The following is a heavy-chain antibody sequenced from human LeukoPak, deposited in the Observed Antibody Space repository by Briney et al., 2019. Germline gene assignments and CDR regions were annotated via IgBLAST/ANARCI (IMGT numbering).Heavy chain of an antibody. D-gene: IGHD5-12*01. CDR1: RFTLSCLW. J-gene: IGHJ4*02. Sequence: GGALTLSCAASRFTLSCLWMNWVRQAPGKGLAGVAKINRDGSEKYYVDSVKGRFTISRDSAKNSVYLQMNSLRVEDTAVYYCARDGGVSGYDLLDYWGQGTLVTVSS. CDR3: ARDGGVSGYDLLDY. V-gene: IGHV3-7*01. CDR2: INRDGSEK.